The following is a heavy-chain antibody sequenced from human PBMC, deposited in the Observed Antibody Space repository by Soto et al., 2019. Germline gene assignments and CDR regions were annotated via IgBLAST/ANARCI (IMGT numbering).Heavy chain of an antibody. CDR1: GYTFTSYD. CDR2: MNPNSGNT. D-gene: IGHD3-9*01. Sequence: ASVKVSCKASGYTFTSYDINWVRQATGQGLEWMGWMNPNSGNTGYAQKFQGRVTMTRNTSISTAYMELSSLRSEDTAVYYCARRSLYYDILTGYYSGAFDIWGQGTMVTVSS. J-gene: IGHJ3*02. V-gene: IGHV1-8*01. CDR3: ARRSLYYDILTGYYSGAFDI.